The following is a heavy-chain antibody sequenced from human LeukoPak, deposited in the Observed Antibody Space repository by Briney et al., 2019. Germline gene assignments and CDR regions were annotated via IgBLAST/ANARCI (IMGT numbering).Heavy chain of an antibody. V-gene: IGHV3-23*01. CDR3: AKHFCTGLDCSLFDS. Sequence: PSETLSLTCAVSGGSISSSNWCSWVRQPPGKGLEWISGIRSAVETTHYADSVKGRFIISRDNSKNALSLQLNSLRPEDTALYYCAKHFCTGLDCSLFDSWGQGTLVTVSS. CDR1: GGSISSSN. J-gene: IGHJ4*02. CDR2: IRSAVETT. D-gene: IGHD3/OR15-3a*01.